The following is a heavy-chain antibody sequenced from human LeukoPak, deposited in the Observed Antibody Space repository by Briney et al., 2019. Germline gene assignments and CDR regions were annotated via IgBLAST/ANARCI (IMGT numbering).Heavy chain of an antibody. V-gene: IGHV3-7*01. D-gene: IGHD3-16*01. CDR3: ARGYDYVWDWYFHL. CDR1: GFIFSSYW. Sequence: GGSLRLSCAASGFIFSSYWMSWVRQAQGKGLEWVANIKQDGSEKYYVDSVKGRFTISRDNAKNSLYLQMNSLRAEDTAVYYCARGYDYVWDWYFHLWGRGTLVTVSS. J-gene: IGHJ2*01. CDR2: IKQDGSEK.